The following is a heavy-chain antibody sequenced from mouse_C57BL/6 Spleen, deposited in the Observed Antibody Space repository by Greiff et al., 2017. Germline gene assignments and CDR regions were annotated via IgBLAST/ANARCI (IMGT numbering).Heavy chain of an antibody. CDR2: IDPSDSET. CDR3: ARESSNYESNDV. V-gene: IGHV1-52*01. J-gene: IGHJ1*03. Sequence: QVQLQQPGAELVRPGSSVKLSCKASGYTFTSYWMHWVKQRPIQGLEWIGNIDPSDSETHYNQKFKDKATLTVDKSSSTAYMQLSSLTSEDSAVYYCARESSNYESNDVWGTGTTVTVSS. D-gene: IGHD2-5*01. CDR1: GYTFTSYW.